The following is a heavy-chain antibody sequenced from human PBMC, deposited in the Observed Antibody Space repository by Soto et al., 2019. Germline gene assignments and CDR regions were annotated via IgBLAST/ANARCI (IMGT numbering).Heavy chain of an antibody. D-gene: IGHD5-18*01. CDR3: AREKLWLRYYFDY. J-gene: IGHJ4*02. CDR2: ISYDGSNK. Sequence: QVQLVESGGGVVQPGRSLRLSCAASGFTFSSYGMHWVRQAPGKGLEWVAVISYDGSNKYYADSVNGRFTISRDNSKSTLYLQMNSLGAEDTAVYHCAREKLWLRYYFDYWGQGNLVTVSS. CDR1: GFTFSSYG. V-gene: IGHV3-30*03.